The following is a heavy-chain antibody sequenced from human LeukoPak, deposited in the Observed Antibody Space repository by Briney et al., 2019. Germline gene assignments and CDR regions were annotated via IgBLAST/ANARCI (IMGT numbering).Heavy chain of an antibody. Sequence: ASVKVSCKASGYTFTGYYMHWVRHAPGQGLEWMGWINPNSGGTNYAQKFQGRVTMTRDTSISTAYMELSRLRSDDTAVYYCARARGYSYETYNWFDPWGQGTLVTVSS. CDR1: GYTFTGYY. CDR3: ARARGYSYETYNWFDP. V-gene: IGHV1-2*02. J-gene: IGHJ5*02. D-gene: IGHD5-18*01. CDR2: INPNSGGT.